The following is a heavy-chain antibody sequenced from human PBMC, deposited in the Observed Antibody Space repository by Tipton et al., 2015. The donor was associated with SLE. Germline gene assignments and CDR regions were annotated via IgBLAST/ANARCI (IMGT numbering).Heavy chain of an antibody. J-gene: IGHJ6*02. Sequence: TLSLTCAVYGGSISSSSSYYWAWIRQPPGKGLEWIGYIFDNGGTNYNPSLEGRVTMSVDTSKSQFSLKLRSVTAADTAVYYCATGGSTWYNGENYYHYYGMDVWGQGTTVTVSS. CDR3: ATGGSTWYNGENYYHYYGMDV. D-gene: IGHD6-13*01. CDR2: IFDNGGT. CDR1: GGSISSSSSYY. V-gene: IGHV4-61*05.